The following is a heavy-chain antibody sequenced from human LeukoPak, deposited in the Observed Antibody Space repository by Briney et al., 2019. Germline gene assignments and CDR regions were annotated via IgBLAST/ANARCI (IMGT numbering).Heavy chain of an antibody. V-gene: IGHV3-33*01. J-gene: IGHJ6*02. CDR3: ARDDWGSLRYYYYGMDV. D-gene: IGHD7-27*01. CDR2: IWYDGSNK. Sequence: GGSLRLSCAASGFTFSSYGMHWVRQAPGKGLEWVAVIWYDGSNKYYADSVKGRFTISRDNSKDTLYLQMNSLRAEDTAVYYCARDDWGSLRYYYYGMDVWGQGTTVTVSS. CDR1: GFTFSSYG.